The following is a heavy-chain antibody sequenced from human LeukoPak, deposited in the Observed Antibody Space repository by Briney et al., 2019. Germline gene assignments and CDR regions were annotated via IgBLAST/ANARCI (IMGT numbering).Heavy chain of an antibody. J-gene: IGHJ2*01. CDR1: GFTFSSYA. CDR3: AKGGIMQSSSPGLQYFDL. Sequence: GGSLRLSCATSGFTFSSYAMSWVRQAPGKGLEWVSGIGASGGSTYYADSVKGRFTISRDNSKNTLYLQMNSLRAEDTAVYYCAKGGIMQSSSPGLQYFDLWGRGTLVSVSS. CDR2: IGASGGST. D-gene: IGHD6-6*01. V-gene: IGHV3-23*01.